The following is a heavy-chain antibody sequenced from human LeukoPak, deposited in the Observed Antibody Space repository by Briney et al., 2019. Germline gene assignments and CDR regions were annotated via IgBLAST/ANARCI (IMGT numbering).Heavy chain of an antibody. CDR3: PKPLLTPGN. CDR2: ISASGADT. D-gene: IGHD4-23*01. Sequence: GGSLRLSCTTSGFIFAKYAMAWVRQSPGKGLEWVSTISASGADTYYADSVRGRFTISRDNSRNALYLQLSRLRVDDTAFYYCPKPLLTPGNWGPGALVTVSS. CDR1: GFIFAKYA. J-gene: IGHJ4*02. V-gene: IGHV3-23*01.